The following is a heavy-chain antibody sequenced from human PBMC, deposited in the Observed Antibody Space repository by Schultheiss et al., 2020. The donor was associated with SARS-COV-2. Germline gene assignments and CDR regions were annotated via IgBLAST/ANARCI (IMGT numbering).Heavy chain of an antibody. CDR1: GFTFSSYA. V-gene: IGHV3-30*01. CDR3: ARGDYGDYEAYYYYGMDV. CDR2: ISYDGSNK. D-gene: IGHD4-17*01. J-gene: IGHJ6*02. Sequence: GGSLRLSCAASGFTFSSYAMHWVRQAPGKGLEWVAVISYDGSNKYYADSVKGRFTISRDNSKNTLYLQMNSLRAEDTAVYYCARGDYGDYEAYYYYGMDVWGQGTTVTVSS.